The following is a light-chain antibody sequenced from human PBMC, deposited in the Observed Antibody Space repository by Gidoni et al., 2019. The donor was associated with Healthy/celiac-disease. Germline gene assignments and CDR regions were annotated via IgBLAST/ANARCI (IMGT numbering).Light chain of an antibody. V-gene: IGKV1-39*01. CDR2: GAS. Sequence: PASLSASVGDRVTITCRASQSISSYLNWYQQKPGKAPRLLIYGASSMQSGIPARFSGSGSGTEFTLTISSLQPEDFATYYCQQSYSTPLTFGGGTKVEIK. CDR1: QSISSY. CDR3: QQSYSTPLT. J-gene: IGKJ4*01.